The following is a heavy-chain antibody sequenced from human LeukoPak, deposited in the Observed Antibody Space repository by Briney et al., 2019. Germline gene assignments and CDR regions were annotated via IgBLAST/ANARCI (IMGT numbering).Heavy chain of an antibody. D-gene: IGHD6-13*01. CDR3: ARDGQQQIDYYMDV. CDR1: GGTFSSYA. J-gene: IGHJ6*03. V-gene: IGHV1-69*05. CDR2: IIPIFGTA. Sequence: ASVKVSCKASGGTFSSYAISWVRQAPGQGLEWMGGIIPIFGTANYAQKFQGRVTITTDESTSTACMELSSLRSEDTAVYYCARDGQQQIDYYMDVWGKGTTVTVSS.